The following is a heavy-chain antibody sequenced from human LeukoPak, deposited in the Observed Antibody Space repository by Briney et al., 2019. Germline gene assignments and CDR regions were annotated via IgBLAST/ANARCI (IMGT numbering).Heavy chain of an antibody. V-gene: IGHV1-2*02. Sequence: WASVKVSCMASGYSFTDYYMHWVRQAPGQGLEWMGWINLISGNIKSAQKFQGRVTMTRDTSITTVYMEVSWLTYDDTAIYYCARADRLHGGPYLIGPWGQGTLVTVSS. J-gene: IGHJ5*02. CDR2: INLISGNI. CDR1: GYSFTDYY. CDR3: ARADRLHGGPYLIGP. D-gene: IGHD2-21*01.